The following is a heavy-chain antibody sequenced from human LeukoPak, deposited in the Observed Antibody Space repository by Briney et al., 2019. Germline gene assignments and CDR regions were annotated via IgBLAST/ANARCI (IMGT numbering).Heavy chain of an antibody. CDR2: IHSSGST. D-gene: IGHD5-18*01. CDR1: GGSISSGSYC. CDR3: ARARYSYGYPYYYMDV. Sequence: SETLSLTCTVSGGSISSGSYCWSWIRQPAGKGLEWIGHIHSSGSTNYNPSLKSRVTISVDTSKNQFSLKLSSVTAADTAVYYCARARYSYGYPYYYMDVWGKGTTVTVSS. J-gene: IGHJ6*03. V-gene: IGHV4-61*09.